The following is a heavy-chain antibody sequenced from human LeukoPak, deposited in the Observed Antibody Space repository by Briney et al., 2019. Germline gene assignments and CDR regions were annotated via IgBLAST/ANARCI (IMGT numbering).Heavy chain of an antibody. V-gene: IGHV3-30*02. CDR1: GFTFSSYG. Sequence: GGSLRLSCAASGFTFSSYGMHWVRQAPGKGLEWVAFIRYDGSNKYYADSVKGRFTISRDNSKNTLYLQMNSLRAEDTAVYYCAKDLRLPTYWYFDLWGRGTLVTVSS. CDR3: AKDLRLPTYWYFDL. CDR2: IRYDGSNK. J-gene: IGHJ2*01.